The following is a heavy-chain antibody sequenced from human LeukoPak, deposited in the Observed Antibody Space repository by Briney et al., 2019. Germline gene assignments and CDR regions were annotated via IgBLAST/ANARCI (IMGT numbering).Heavy chain of an antibody. CDR2: ISGSGGST. Sequence: GGSLRLSCAASGSTFSSYAMSWVRQAPGKGLEWVSAISGSGGSTYYADSVKGRFTISRDNSKNTLYLQMNSLRAEDTAVYYCAKGYDFWSGYYQGDWFDPWGQGTLVTVSS. D-gene: IGHD3-3*01. CDR3: AKGYDFWSGYYQGDWFDP. J-gene: IGHJ5*02. V-gene: IGHV3-23*01. CDR1: GSTFSSYA.